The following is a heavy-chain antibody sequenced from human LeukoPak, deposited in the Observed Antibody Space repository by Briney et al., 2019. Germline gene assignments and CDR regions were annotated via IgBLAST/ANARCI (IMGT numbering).Heavy chain of an antibody. Sequence: SETLSLTCTVSGGSISSYYWSWIRQPPGKGLEWIGYLYYSGSTNYNPSLKSRVTISVDTSKNQFSLKLSSVTAADTAVYYCARARKVSSSRAFDYWGQGTLVTVSS. CDR3: ARARKVSSSRAFDY. CDR2: LYYSGST. CDR1: GGSISSYY. J-gene: IGHJ4*02. V-gene: IGHV4-59*01. D-gene: IGHD6-13*01.